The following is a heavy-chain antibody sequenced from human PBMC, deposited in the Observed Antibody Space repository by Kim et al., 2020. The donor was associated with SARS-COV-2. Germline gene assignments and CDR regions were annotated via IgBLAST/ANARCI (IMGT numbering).Heavy chain of an antibody. CDR1: GFTFSSYG. J-gene: IGHJ5*02. V-gene: IGHV3-33*01. CDR2: IWYDGSNK. Sequence: GGSLRLSCAASGFTFSSYGMHWVRQAPGKGLEWVAVIWYDGSNKYYADSVKGRFTISRDNSKNTLYLQMNSLRAEDTAVYYCARDRIASRWGHWFDPWGEGTLVTVSP. D-gene: IGHD6-6*01. CDR3: ARDRIASRWGHWFDP.